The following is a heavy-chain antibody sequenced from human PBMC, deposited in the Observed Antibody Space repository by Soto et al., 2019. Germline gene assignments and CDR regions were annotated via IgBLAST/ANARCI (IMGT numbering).Heavy chain of an antibody. J-gene: IGHJ4*01. CDR2: IKSRALGGTT. CDR1: GFAFSNAW. CDR3: TTDSYSTMIEVRFDY. V-gene: IGHV3-15*07. D-gene: IGHD3-22*01. Sequence: EVQLVDSGGDLVKPGGSLILSCACSGFAFSNAWINWVRQAPGKGLEWVGRIKSRALGGTTDFAAPVRGRFAITRDDSRNMAYMQMNSLNTEDTAVYYSTTDSYSTMIEVRFDYWGHGTPVTVSS.